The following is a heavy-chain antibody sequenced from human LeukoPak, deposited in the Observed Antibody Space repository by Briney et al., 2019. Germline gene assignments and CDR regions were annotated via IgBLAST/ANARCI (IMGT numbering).Heavy chain of an antibody. CDR2: ISYDGSNK. CDR1: GFTFSSYA. Sequence: GGSLRLSCAASGFTFSSYAMHWVRQAPGKGLEWVAVISYDGSNKYYADSVKGRFTISRDNSKNTLYLQMNSLRAEDTAVYYCASKGGATDYWGQGTLVTVSS. J-gene: IGHJ4*02. V-gene: IGHV3-30-3*01. D-gene: IGHD1-26*01. CDR3: ASKGGATDY.